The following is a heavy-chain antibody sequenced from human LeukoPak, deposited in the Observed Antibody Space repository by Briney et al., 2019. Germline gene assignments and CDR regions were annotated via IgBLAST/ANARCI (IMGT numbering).Heavy chain of an antibody. CDR3: ARGVVPAAMRYWYFDL. CDR1: GFTFSSFA. V-gene: IGHV3-23*01. CDR2: ISGSGGST. J-gene: IGHJ2*01. D-gene: IGHD2-2*01. Sequence: GGSLRLSCAASGFTFSSFAMDWVRQAPGKGLEWVSAISGSGGSTYYADSVKGRFTISRDNSKNTLYLQMNSLRAEDTAVYYCARGVVPAAMRYWYFDLWGRGTLVTVSS.